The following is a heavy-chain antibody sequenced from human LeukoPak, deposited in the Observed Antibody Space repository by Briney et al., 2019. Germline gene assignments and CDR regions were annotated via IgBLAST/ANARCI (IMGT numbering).Heavy chain of an antibody. J-gene: IGHJ4*02. CDR3: ARRGIVVVAWDY. CDR1: GFTFSSYA. Sequence: TGGSLRLSCAASGFTFSSYAMHRVRQAPGKGLEWVAVISYDGSNKYYADSVKGRFTISRDNSKNTLYLQMNGLRAEDTAVYYCARRGIVVVAWDYWGQGTLVTVSS. D-gene: IGHD3-22*01. CDR2: ISYDGSNK. V-gene: IGHV3-30*04.